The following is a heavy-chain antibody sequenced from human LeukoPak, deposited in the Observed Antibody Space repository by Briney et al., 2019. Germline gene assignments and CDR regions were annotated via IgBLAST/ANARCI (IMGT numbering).Heavy chain of an antibody. CDR2: IIPIFGTA. Sequence: SVKVSCTASGGTFSSYAICWVRQAPGQGLEWMGGIIPIFGTANYAQKFQCRVTITADKSTSTAYMELSSLRSEDTAVYYCARVPIVATITYFDYWGQGTLVTVSS. V-gene: IGHV1-69*06. J-gene: IGHJ4*02. CDR3: ARVPIVATITYFDY. D-gene: IGHD5-12*01. CDR1: GGTFSSYA.